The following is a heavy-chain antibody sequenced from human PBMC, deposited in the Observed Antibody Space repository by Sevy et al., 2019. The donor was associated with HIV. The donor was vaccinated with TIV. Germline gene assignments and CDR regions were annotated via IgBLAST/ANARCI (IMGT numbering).Heavy chain of an antibody. CDR2: IKQDGSEK. V-gene: IGHV3-7*01. CDR1: GFTFSDYY. Sequence: GGSLRLSCAASGFTFSDYYINWIRQAPGKGLEWVANIKQDGSEKYYVDSVKGRFTISRDNAKNSLYLQMNSLRAEDTAVYYCAREEEWELLRYWGQGTLVTVSS. D-gene: IGHD1-26*01. J-gene: IGHJ4*02. CDR3: AREEEWELLRY.